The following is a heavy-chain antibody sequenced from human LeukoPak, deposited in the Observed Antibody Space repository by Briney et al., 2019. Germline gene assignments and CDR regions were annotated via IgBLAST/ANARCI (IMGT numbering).Heavy chain of an antibody. CDR2: IYYSGST. V-gene: IGHV4-31*03. CDR3: AREVTTVHFDY. J-gene: IGHJ4*02. D-gene: IGHD4-17*01. Sequence: SETLSLTCTVSGGSISSGGYYWSWIRQHPGKGLEWIGYIYYSGSTYYNPSLKSRVTISVDTSKNQFSLKLSSVTAADTAVYYCAREVTTVHFDYWGQGTLVTVSS. CDR1: GGSISSGGYY.